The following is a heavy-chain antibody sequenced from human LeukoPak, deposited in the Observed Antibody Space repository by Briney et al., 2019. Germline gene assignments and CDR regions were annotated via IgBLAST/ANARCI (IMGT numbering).Heavy chain of an antibody. J-gene: IGHJ3*02. CDR2: INPNSGGT. CDR3: ARTTMIVVVIDVAFDI. D-gene: IGHD3-22*01. Sequence: AXVKVSCKASGYTFTGYYMHWVRQAPGQGLEWMGWINPNSGGTNYAQKLQGRVTMTRETSISTAYMELSRLRSDDTAVYYCARTTMIVVVIDVAFDIWGQGTMVTVSS. V-gene: IGHV1-2*02. CDR1: GYTFTGYY.